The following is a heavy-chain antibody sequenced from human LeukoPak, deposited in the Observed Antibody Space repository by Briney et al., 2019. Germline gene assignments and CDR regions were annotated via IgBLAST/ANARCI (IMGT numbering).Heavy chain of an antibody. Sequence: ASVKVSCKASGYTFTGYYMHWVRQAPGQGLEWMGWINPNSGGTNYAQKFQGRVTMTRDTSISTAYMELSRLRSDDTAVYYCAREGSSGGSCYFDYWGQGTLVTVSS. V-gene: IGHV1-2*02. D-gene: IGHD2-15*01. CDR3: AREGSSGGSCYFDY. J-gene: IGHJ4*02. CDR1: GYTFTGYY. CDR2: INPNSGGT.